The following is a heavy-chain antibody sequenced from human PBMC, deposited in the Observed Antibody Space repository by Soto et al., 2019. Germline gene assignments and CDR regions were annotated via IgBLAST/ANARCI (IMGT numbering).Heavy chain of an antibody. D-gene: IGHD3-16*01. J-gene: IGHJ6*02. CDR2: IYYSGST. Sequence: QVQLQESGPGLVKPSETLSLTCTVSGGSISSYYWSWIRQPPGKGLEWIGYIYYSGSTNYNPSLKSRVTISVDTFKNQFSLKLSSVTAADTAVYYCARGFRGRPYYGMDVWGQGTTVTVSS. CDR1: GGSISSYY. V-gene: IGHV4-59*01. CDR3: ARGFRGRPYYGMDV.